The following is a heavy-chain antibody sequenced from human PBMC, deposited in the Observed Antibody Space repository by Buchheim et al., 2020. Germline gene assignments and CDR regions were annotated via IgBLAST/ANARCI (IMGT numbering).Heavy chain of an antibody. Sequence: QVQLVESGGGVVQPGRSLRLSCAASGFTFSSYAMHWVRQAPGKELEWVAVISYVGSNKYYADSVKGRFTISRDNSKNTLYLQMNSLRAEDTAVYYCARESDSYGYGDHWGQGTL. V-gene: IGHV3-30-3*01. D-gene: IGHD5-18*01. CDR2: ISYVGSNK. CDR1: GFTFSSYA. CDR3: ARESDSYGYGDH. J-gene: IGHJ4*02.